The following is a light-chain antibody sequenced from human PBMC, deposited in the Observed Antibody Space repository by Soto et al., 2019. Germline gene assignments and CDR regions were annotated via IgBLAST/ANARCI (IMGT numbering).Light chain of an antibody. J-gene: IGKJ5*01. CDR3: QQYNNWLIT. Sequence: EIVMTQSPATLSVSPGERSTLSCRASESGSSNLAWYQQTPGQTPRLLIYGASTRATGIPARFSGSGSGTDFTLTISSLQSEDFAVYYCQQYNNWLITFGQGTRLEIK. V-gene: IGKV3-15*01. CDR1: ESGSSN. CDR2: GAS.